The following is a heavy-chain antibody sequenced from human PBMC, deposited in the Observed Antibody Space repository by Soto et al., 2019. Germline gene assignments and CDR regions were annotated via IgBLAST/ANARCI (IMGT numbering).Heavy chain of an antibody. J-gene: IGHJ4*02. Sequence: QLQLQESGSGLVKPSQTLSLTCAVSGGSISSGGYSWSWIRQPPGKSLEWIGYIYHSGSTYYNPSLKRRVTISLDRSKNQFSLKLSSVGAADTAVYYCAAGGGLPRYYWGQGTLVTVSS. CDR2: IYHSGST. V-gene: IGHV4-30-2*01. CDR3: AAGGGLPRYY. CDR1: GGSISSGGYS. D-gene: IGHD5-12*01.